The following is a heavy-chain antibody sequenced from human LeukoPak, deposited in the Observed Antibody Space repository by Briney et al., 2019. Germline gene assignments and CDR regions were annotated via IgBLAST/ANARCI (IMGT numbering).Heavy chain of an antibody. CDR2: IGTAGDT. CDR1: GFTFSSYD. D-gene: IGHD6-19*01. CDR3: ARGAVALAFDI. V-gene: IGHV3-13*04. J-gene: IGHJ3*02. Sequence: PGGPLRLSCAASGFTFSSYDMHWVRQATGKGLEWVSAIGTAGDTYYPGSVKGRFTISRENAKNSLYLQMNSLRAGDTAVYYCARGAVALAFDIWGQGTTVTVSS.